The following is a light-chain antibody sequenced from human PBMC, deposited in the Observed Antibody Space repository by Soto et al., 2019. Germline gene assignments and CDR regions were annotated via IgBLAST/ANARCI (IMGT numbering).Light chain of an antibody. Sequence: DIHMTQSPSSLSAAVGDRVTITCRASQSISSYLNWYQQKPGKAPKLLIYAASSLQSGVPSRFSGSGSGTDFTLTISSLQPEDSATYYCQQSHSSPPTFGQGTKVDIK. V-gene: IGKV1-39*01. CDR2: AAS. CDR1: QSISSY. CDR3: QQSHSSPPT. J-gene: IGKJ1*01.